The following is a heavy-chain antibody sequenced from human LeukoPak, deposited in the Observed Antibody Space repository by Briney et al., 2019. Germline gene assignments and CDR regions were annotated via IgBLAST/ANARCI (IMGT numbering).Heavy chain of an antibody. V-gene: IGHV4-34*01. Sequence: PSETLSLTCAVYGGSFSGYCWSWIRQPPGKGLEWIGEINHSGSTNYNPSLKSRVTISVDTSKNQFSLKLSSVTAADTAVYYCASYSGSYYPAYWGQGTLVTVSS. CDR3: ASYSGSYYPAY. CDR1: GGSFSGYC. J-gene: IGHJ4*02. D-gene: IGHD1-26*01. CDR2: INHSGST.